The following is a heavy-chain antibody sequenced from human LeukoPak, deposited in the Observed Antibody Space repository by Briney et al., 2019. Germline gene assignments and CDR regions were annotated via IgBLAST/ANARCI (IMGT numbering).Heavy chain of an antibody. CDR3: ARLDSETYYSLDS. Sequence: PSETLSLTCTVSGGSISSYYWSWIRQPAGKGLEWIGRIYTSGSTNYNPSLKSRVTISVDKSKNQFSLKLSSVTAADTAVYYCARLDSETYYSLDSWGQGTLVTVSS. D-gene: IGHD3-10*01. V-gene: IGHV4-4*07. CDR1: GGSISSYY. CDR2: IYTSGST. J-gene: IGHJ4*02.